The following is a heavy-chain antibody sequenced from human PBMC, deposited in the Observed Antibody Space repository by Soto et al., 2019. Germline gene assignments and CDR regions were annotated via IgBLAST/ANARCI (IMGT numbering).Heavy chain of an antibody. CDR2: IIPIFGTA. Sequence: VASVKVSCKASGGTFSSYAISWVRQAPGQGLEWMGGIIPIFGTANYAQKFQGRVTITADESTSTAYMELSSLRSEDTAVYYCAESRTRWSTLYYGMDVWGQGTTVTVSS. J-gene: IGHJ6*02. V-gene: IGHV1-69*13. CDR1: GGTFSSYA. CDR3: AESRTRWSTLYYGMDV. D-gene: IGHD2-15*01.